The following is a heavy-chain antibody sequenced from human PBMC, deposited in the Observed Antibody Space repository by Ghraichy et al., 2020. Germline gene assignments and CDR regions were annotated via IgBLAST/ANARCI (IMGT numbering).Heavy chain of an antibody. CDR2: MNPNSGNT. D-gene: IGHD4-11*01. J-gene: IGHJ2*01. V-gene: IGHV1-8*01. CDR1: GYTFTSCD. Sequence: ASVKVSCKASGYTFTSCDINWVRQATGQGLEWMGWMNPNSGNTGYAQKFQGRVTMTRNTSISTAYMELSSLRSEDTAVYYCARGGYSNSYWYFDLWGRGTLVTVSS. CDR3: ARGGYSNSYWYFDL.